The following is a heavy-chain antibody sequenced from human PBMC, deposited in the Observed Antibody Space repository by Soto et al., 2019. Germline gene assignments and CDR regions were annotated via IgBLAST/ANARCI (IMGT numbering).Heavy chain of an antibody. CDR3: ATHGIRLWYYYYGMDV. D-gene: IGHD5-18*01. CDR1: GGSISSSSYY. CDR2: IYYSGST. V-gene: IGHV4-39*01. Sequence: SETLSLTCTVSGGSISSSSYYWGWIRQPPGKGLEWIGSIYYSGSTYCNPSLKSRVTISVDTSKNQFSLKLSSVTAADTAVYYCATHGIRLWYYYYGMDVWGQGTTVTVSS. J-gene: IGHJ6*02.